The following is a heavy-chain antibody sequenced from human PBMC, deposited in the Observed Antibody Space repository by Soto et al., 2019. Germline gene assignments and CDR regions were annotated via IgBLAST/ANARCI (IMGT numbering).Heavy chain of an antibody. CDR1: GGSISGYY. CDR3: ARLIGRDWFDP. D-gene: IGHD3-22*01. J-gene: IGHJ5*02. Sequence: SETLSLTCTVSGGSISGYYWSWIRQPPGKGLEWIGYIYYSGKTNYNPSLKSRVTISVDTSKNQFSLKVSSVTAADTAVYYCARLIGRDWFDPWGQGTLVTVSS. V-gene: IGHV4-59*08. CDR2: IYYSGKT.